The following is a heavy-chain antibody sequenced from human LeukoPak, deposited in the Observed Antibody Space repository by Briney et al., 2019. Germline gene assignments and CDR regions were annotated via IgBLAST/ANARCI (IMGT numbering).Heavy chain of an antibody. D-gene: IGHD3-10*01. CDR1: RFTFSSYA. CDR2: ISSIVDTT. V-gene: IGHV3-23*01. CDR3: AKDLEYEILWGFFGS. J-gene: IGHJ4*02. Sequence: GSLRLSCAPSRFTFSSYAMSWVRPAPREGLERVSTISSIVDTTYSADPVKGRFTISRDNSKNTRCLQKNSLRAEGTRIYFTAKDLEYEILWGFFGSWGPGTLVTVSS.